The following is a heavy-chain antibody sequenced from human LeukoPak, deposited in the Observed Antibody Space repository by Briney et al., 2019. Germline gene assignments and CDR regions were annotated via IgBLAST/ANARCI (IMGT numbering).Heavy chain of an antibody. CDR3: ARGPPNCSSTSCYRDYYYGMDV. CDR2: IIPILGMA. J-gene: IGHJ6*02. D-gene: IGHD2-2*02. CDR1: GGTFSSYA. V-gene: IGHV1-69*04. Sequence: SVKVSCKASGGTFSSYAISWVRQAPGQGLEWMGRIIPILGMANYAQKFQGRVTITADKSTSTAYMELSSLRSEDTAVYYCARGPPNCSSTSCYRDYYYGMDVWGQGTTVTVSS.